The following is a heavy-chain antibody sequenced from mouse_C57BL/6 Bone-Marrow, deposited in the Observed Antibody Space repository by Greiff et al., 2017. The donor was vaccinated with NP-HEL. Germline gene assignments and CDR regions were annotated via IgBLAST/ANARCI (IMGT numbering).Heavy chain of an antibody. J-gene: IGHJ1*03. CDR2: IRSGGDYI. V-gene: IGHV5-9-1*02. D-gene: IGHD2-4*01. Sequence: EVPLVESGEGLVKPGGSLKLSCAASGFTFSSFAMSWVRQTPEMRLVWVAYIRSGGDYIFYSDTVMGRFPISCDNARNNLDLQISSLKSEDTAMYYCTRRDDYDWYVDVWGTETTVNVCS. CDR3: TRRDDYDWYVDV. CDR1: GFTFSSFA.